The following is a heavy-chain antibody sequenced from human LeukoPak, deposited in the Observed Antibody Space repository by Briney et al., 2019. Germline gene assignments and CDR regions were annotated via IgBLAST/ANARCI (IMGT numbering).Heavy chain of an antibody. Sequence: GSLRLSCAASGFTLSSHAMSWVRQAPGEGLEWVSAVSGSGDNTYYADSVKGRFTISRDNSKNTLYLHMSSLRAEDTAVYYCACTAYYYYYLDVWGKGTTVTVSS. J-gene: IGHJ6*03. CDR3: ACTAYYYYYLDV. D-gene: IGHD5-18*01. CDR1: GFTLSSHA. V-gene: IGHV3-23*01. CDR2: VSGSGDNT.